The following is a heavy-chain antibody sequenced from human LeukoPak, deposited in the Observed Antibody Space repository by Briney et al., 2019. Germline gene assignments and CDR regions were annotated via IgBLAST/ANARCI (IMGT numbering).Heavy chain of an antibody. J-gene: IGHJ4*02. CDR2: ISWNSGSI. V-gene: IGHV3-9*01. CDR3: AKGLPFDRLDY. D-gene: IGHD3-9*01. CDR1: GFTFDDYA. Sequence: PGGSLRLSCAASGFTFDDYAMHWFRQAPGKGLEWVPGISWNSGSIGYADSVKGRFTISRDNAKNSLYLQMNSLRAEDTALYYCAKGLPFDRLDYWGQGTLVTVSS.